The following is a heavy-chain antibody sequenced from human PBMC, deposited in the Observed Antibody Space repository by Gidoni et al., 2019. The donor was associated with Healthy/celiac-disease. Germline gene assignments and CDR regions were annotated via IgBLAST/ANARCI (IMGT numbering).Heavy chain of an antibody. CDR3: ARDSNVLRYFDWLLPTWYFDY. CDR2: INPHSGGT. Sequence: QVQLVQSGAEVKKPGASVKGSCKAPGYIFTGYYMHWMRQAPGQGLEWMVWINPHSGGTNYAQKFQGRVTMTRDTSISTAYMELSRLISDDTAVYYCARDSNVLRYFDWLLPTWYFDYWGQGTLVTVSS. V-gene: IGHV1-2*02. D-gene: IGHD3-9*01. CDR1: GYIFTGYY. J-gene: IGHJ4*02.